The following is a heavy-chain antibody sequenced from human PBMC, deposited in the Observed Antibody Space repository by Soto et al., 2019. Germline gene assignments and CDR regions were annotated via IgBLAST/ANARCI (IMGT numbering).Heavy chain of an antibody. Sequence: GGSLRLSCAASGFTFSSYAMHWVRQAPGKGLEWVAVISYDGSNKYYADSVKGRFTISRDNSKNTLYLQMNSLRAEDTAVYYCARGTGDRWGQGTLVTVSS. CDR3: ARGTGDR. J-gene: IGHJ4*02. D-gene: IGHD7-27*01. V-gene: IGHV3-30*04. CDR1: GFTFSSYA. CDR2: ISYDGSNK.